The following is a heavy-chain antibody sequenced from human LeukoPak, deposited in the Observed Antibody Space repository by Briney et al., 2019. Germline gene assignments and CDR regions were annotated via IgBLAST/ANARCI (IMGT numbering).Heavy chain of an antibody. CDR2: ISYDGSKK. J-gene: IGHJ4*02. CDR1: GFTFSRYG. V-gene: IGHV3-30*18. D-gene: IGHD3-16*01. CDR3: AKYRFGPLDY. Sequence: GGSLRLSCAASGFTFSRYGMHWVRQAPGKGLEWVAVISYDGSKKYYADSVKGRFTISRDNSKSTLYLQMNSLRAEDTAVYYCAKYRFGPLDYWGQGTLVTVSS.